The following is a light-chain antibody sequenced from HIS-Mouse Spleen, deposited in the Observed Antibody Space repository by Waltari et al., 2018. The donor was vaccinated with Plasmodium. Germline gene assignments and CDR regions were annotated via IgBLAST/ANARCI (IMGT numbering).Light chain of an antibody. J-gene: IGLJ3*02. CDR2: EDS. Sequence: SYELTQPPSVSVSPGQTARITRSADALPQKYAYWYQQKSGQAPGLVIYEDSKRPSGIPERFSGSSSGTMATLTISGAQVEDEADYYCYSTDSSGNHRVFGGGTKLTVL. CDR1: ALPQKY. V-gene: IGLV3-10*01. CDR3: YSTDSSGNHRV.